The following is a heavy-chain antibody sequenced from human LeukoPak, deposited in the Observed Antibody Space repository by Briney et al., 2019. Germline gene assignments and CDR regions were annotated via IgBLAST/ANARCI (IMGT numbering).Heavy chain of an antibody. D-gene: IGHD3-22*01. V-gene: IGHV3-9*03. Sequence: GGSLRLSCAASGFTFDDYAMHWVRHAPGKGLEWDSGISWNSGSIGYADSVKGRFTISRDNAKNSLYLQMKSLRAEDMALYYCAKDAGSGGYYDSSGYIDYWGQGTLVTVSS. CDR2: ISWNSGSI. CDR3: AKDAGSGGYYDSSGYIDY. CDR1: GFTFDDYA. J-gene: IGHJ4*02.